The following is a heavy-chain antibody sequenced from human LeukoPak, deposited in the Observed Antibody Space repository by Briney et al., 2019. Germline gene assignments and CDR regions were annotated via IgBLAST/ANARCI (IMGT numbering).Heavy chain of an antibody. D-gene: IGHD3-22*01. CDR2: FDPEDGET. Sequence: ASVKVSCKVSGYTLTELSMHWVRQAPGKGLEWMGGFDPEDGETIYAQKFQGRVTMTRDTSISTAYMELSRLRSDDTAVYYCARDIHRYYYDSSGYYYVYWGQGTLVTVSS. J-gene: IGHJ4*02. V-gene: IGHV1-24*01. CDR3: ARDIHRYYYDSSGYYYVY. CDR1: GYTLTELS.